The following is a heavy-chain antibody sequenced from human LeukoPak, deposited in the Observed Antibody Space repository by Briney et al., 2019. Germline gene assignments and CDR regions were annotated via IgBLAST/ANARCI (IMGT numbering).Heavy chain of an antibody. J-gene: IGHJ4*02. CDR1: GYSISSGYY. V-gene: IGHV4-38-2*01. CDR3: ARYGYSSSAGDY. CDR2: IYHSGST. Sequence: PSETLSLTCAVSGYSISSGYYWGWIRQPPGKGLEWIGNIYHSGSTYYNPSPKSRAPISVATSKNQFSLKLNSVTAADTAVYYCARYGYSSSAGDYWGQGTLVTVSS. D-gene: IGHD6-6*01.